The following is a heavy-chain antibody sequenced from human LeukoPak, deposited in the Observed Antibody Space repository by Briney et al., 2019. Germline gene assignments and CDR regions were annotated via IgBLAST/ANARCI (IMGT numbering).Heavy chain of an antibody. CDR2: IWFDGKNE. Sequence: GRCLRLSCAASGFTFSSYAMHWVRQAPGKGLEWVADIWFDGKNEHFADSVKGRFTISRDNSKNTMYLQINSLRAEDTAVYYCARDRHCANGVCHSPPGMDVWGQGTTVTVSS. CDR1: GFTFSSYA. D-gene: IGHD2-8*01. CDR3: ARDRHCANGVCHSPPGMDV. V-gene: IGHV3-33*08. J-gene: IGHJ6*02.